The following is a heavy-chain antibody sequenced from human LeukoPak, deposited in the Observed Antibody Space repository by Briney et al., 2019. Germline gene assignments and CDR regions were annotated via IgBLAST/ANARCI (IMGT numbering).Heavy chain of an antibody. D-gene: IGHD4-17*01. J-gene: IGHJ3*02. CDR1: GFTFSSYA. CDR3: ASTTTVTRKHAFDI. CDR2: ISYDGSNK. V-gene: IGHV3-30*04. Sequence: GGSLRLSCAASGFTFSSYAMHWVRQAPGKGLEWVAVISYDGSNKYYADSVKGRFTISRDNSKNTLYLQMNSLRAEDTAVYYCASTTTVTRKHAFDIWGQGTMVTVSS.